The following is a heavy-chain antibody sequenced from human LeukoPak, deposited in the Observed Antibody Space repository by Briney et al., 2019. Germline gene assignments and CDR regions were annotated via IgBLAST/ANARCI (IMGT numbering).Heavy chain of an antibody. D-gene: IGHD6-13*01. CDR3: ARGGYSSDY. CDR1: GGSISSYY. CDR2: LYVSGAT. Sequence: SETLSLTCSVSGGSISSYYWNWIRQSAGKGLEWIGRLYVSGATDYNPSLKSRVTISVDTSKNQFSLKLSSVTATDTAVYYCARGGYSSDYWGQGTLVTVSS. J-gene: IGHJ4*02. V-gene: IGHV4-4*07.